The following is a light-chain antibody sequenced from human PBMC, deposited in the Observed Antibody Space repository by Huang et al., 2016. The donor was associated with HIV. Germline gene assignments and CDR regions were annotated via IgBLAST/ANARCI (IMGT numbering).Light chain of an antibody. Sequence: DMQMTQSPSSLSASVGARVTLSCRATQAIDNYLAWYQQKPGRVPNLLIYGAPTLQSGVPSRFSGSGSGTNFTLTIASLQPEDVATYYCQRYNSVPRMFGQGTKVEIK. CDR2: GAP. J-gene: IGKJ1*01. V-gene: IGKV1-27*01. CDR3: QRYNSVPRM. CDR1: QAIDNY.